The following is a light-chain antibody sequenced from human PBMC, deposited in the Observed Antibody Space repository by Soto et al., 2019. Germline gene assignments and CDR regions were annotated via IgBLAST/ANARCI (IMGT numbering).Light chain of an antibody. CDR2: GAS. CDR1: QSVSSSY. Sequence: EIVLTQSPGTLSLSPGERATLSCRASQSVSSSYLAWYQQKPGQAPRLLIYGASRRATGIPDRFSGSGSGTDFTLTISRLEPEDFAVYYCQQYGSSPQTVGQGTKVEIK. V-gene: IGKV3-20*01. J-gene: IGKJ1*01. CDR3: QQYGSSPQT.